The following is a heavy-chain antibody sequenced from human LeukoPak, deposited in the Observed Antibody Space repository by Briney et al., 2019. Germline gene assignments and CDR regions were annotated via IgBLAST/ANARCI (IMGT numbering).Heavy chain of an antibody. CDR1: GGSISSGGYY. J-gene: IGHJ4*02. Sequence: RPSETLSLTCTVSGGSISSGGYYWSWIRQHPGKGLEWIGYIYYSGSTYYNPSLKSRVTISVDTSKNQFSLKLSSVTAADTAVYYCARGPLTYYYDSSGYYYPFDYWGQGTLVTVSS. CDR2: IYYSGST. D-gene: IGHD3-22*01. V-gene: IGHV4-31*03. CDR3: ARGPLTYYYDSSGYYYPFDY.